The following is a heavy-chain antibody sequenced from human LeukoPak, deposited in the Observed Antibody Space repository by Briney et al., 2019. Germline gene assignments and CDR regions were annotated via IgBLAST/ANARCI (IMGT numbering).Heavy chain of an antibody. CDR1: GFTVSSNY. Sequence: GGSLRLSCAASGFTVSSNYMSWVRQAPGKGLEWVSVIYSGGSTYYADSVKGRFTISRHNSKNALYLQMNSLRAEDTAVYYCARSSVATRFDYWGQGTLVTVSS. CDR2: IYSGGST. CDR3: ARSSVATRFDY. J-gene: IGHJ4*02. V-gene: IGHV3-53*04. D-gene: IGHD5-12*01.